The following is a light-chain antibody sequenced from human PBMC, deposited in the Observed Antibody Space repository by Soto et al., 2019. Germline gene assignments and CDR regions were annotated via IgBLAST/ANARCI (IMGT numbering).Light chain of an antibody. J-gene: IGLJ2*01. CDR2: EVS. CDR1: SSDVGGYNY. CDR3: SSYTRSSTYVV. V-gene: IGLV2-14*01. Sequence: QSALTQPASVSGSPGQSITISCSGSSSDVGGYNYVSWYQHHPGKAPKLMIYEVSNRPSGVSDRFSGSKSGNTASLTISGLQAEDEGDYYCSSYTRSSTYVVFGGGTQLTVL.